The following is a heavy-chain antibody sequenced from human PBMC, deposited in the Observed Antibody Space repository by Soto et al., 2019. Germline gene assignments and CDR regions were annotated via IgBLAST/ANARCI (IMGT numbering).Heavy chain of an antibody. Sequence: QVQLVQSGAEVKKPGASVKVSCKASGYTFTSYGISWVRQAPGQGLEWMGWISAYNGNTNYAQKLQGRVTMTTDTATSTGYMEMRSIRSYDTGVYFGARHMHGDYYYSGQGTLVTVSS. J-gene: IGHJ4*02. D-gene: IGHD2-21*01. CDR2: ISAYNGNT. V-gene: IGHV1-18*01. CDR3: ARHMHGDYYY. CDR1: GYTFTSYG.